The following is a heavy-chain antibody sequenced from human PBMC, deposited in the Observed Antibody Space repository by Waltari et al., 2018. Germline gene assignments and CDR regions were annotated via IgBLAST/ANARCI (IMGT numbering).Heavy chain of an antibody. J-gene: IGHJ3*02. CDR1: GITFSSYV. Sequence: EVQLAESGGGLVKPGGSLTLSCVNYGITFSSYVMNWVRQAPGKGLEWVSSVSSSSSFIVYAESVKGLFTISRDNAKNSLYLQMNSLRVEDTAVYYCAKGTGMGSTKGAFDIWGQGTVVTVSS. CDR3: AKGTGMGSTKGAFDI. D-gene: IGHD1-26*01. CDR2: VSSSSSFI. V-gene: IGHV3-21*03.